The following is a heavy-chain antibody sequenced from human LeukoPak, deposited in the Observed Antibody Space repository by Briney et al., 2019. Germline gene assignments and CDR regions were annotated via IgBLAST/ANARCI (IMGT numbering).Heavy chain of an antibody. V-gene: IGHV3-66*02. D-gene: IGHD1-26*01. CDR2: IYNGGST. J-gene: IGHJ4*02. Sequence: PGGSLRLSCAPSGFTVGSNYMSCVRQAPGKGLECVSVIYNGGSTYYADSVKRRFTISSDNSKNTLYLQMNSLRAEDTAVYYCARSFSGSYQITAFDYWGEGTLVTVSS. CDR1: GFTVGSNY. CDR3: ARSFSGSYQITAFDY.